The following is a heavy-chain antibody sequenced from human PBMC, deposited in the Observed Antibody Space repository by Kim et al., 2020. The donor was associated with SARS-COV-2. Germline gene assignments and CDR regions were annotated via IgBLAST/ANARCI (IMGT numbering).Heavy chain of an antibody. Sequence: LKSRVTISVDKSKTQFSLKLGSVTAADTAVYYCARDLTIFGVVINDAFDIWGQGTMVTVSS. V-gene: IGHV4-4*02. J-gene: IGHJ3*02. D-gene: IGHD3-3*01. CDR3: ARDLTIFGVVINDAFDI.